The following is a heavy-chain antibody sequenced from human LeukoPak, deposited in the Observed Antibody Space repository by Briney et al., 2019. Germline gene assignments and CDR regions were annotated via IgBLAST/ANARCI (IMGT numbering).Heavy chain of an antibody. D-gene: IGHD1-7*01. CDR2: SSAYNGNT. J-gene: IGHJ6*02. Sequence: ASVKVSCKASGYTFTSYAISWVRQAPGQGLEWMGWSSAYNGNTNYAQNLQGRVTMTTDTSTSTAYMELRSLRSDDTAVYYCARDQTTGTTSFFDYYYYGMDVWGQGTTVTVSS. V-gene: IGHV1-18*01. CDR1: GYTFTSYA. CDR3: ARDQTTGTTSFFDYYYYGMDV.